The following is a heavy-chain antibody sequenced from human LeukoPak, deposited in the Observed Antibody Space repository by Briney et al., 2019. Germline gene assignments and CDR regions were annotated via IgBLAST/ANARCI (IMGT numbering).Heavy chain of an antibody. V-gene: IGHV4-39*01. J-gene: IGHJ4*02. Sequence: SETLSLTCTVSGGSIRSSNYYWGWIRQPPGKGLERIGSMYYSGSTYYNPSLRSRVTVSVDTSKNQFSLNLSSVTAADTAVYYCARHFRYSSSWYYFDYWGQGTLVTVSS. D-gene: IGHD6-13*01. CDR3: ARHFRYSSSWYYFDY. CDR2: MYYSGST. CDR1: GGSIRSSNYY.